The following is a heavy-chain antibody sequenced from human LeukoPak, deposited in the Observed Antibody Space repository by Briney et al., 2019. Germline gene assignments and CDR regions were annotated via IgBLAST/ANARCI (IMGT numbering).Heavy chain of an antibody. D-gene: IGHD2-2*01. Sequence: SETLSLTCAVYGGSFSGYYWSWIRQPPGKGLEWIGEIKHSGSTNYNPSLKSRVTISVDTSKNQFSLKLSSVTAADTAVYYCARGGPYQLQVYYYYYMDVWGKGTTVTVSS. V-gene: IGHV4-34*01. CDR2: IKHSGST. CDR3: ARGGPYQLQVYYYYYMDV. J-gene: IGHJ6*03. CDR1: GGSFSGYY.